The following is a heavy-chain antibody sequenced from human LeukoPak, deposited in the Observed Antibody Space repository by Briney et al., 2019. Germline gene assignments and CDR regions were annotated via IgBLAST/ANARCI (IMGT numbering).Heavy chain of an antibody. CDR1: GFTFSTYW. J-gene: IGHJ3*02. V-gene: IGHV3-74*01. Sequence: GGSLRLSCAASGFTFSTYWMHWVRQAPGKGLVWVSRINGDGSSTSHADSVKGRFTISRDNAKNILYLQMNTLRAEGTAVFYCARDLGDAFDMWGQGTMVTVSS. CDR2: INGDGSST. CDR3: ARDLGDAFDM.